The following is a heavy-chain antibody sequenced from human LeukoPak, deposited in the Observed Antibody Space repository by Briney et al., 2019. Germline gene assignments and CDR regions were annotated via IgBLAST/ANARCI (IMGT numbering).Heavy chain of an antibody. CDR2: IYSGGST. CDR3: AKDKGSGGSYGLDYYYGMDV. D-gene: IGHD2-15*01. V-gene: IGHV3-53*05. CDR1: GFTVSSNY. J-gene: IGHJ6*02. Sequence: GGSLRLSCAASGFTVSSNYMSWVRQAPGKGLEWVSVIYSGGSTYYADSVKGRFTISRDNSKNTLYLQMNSLRTEDTALYYCAKDKGSGGSYGLDYYYGMDVWGQGTTVTVSS.